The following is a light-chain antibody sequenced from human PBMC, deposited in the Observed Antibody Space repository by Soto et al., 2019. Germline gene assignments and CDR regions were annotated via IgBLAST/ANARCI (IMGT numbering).Light chain of an antibody. CDR1: SSDVGSYNL. V-gene: IGLV2-23*01. CDR2: EGS. J-gene: IGLJ3*02. CDR3: CSYAGSSTLPV. Sequence: QSVLTQPASVSGSPGQSITISCTGTSSDVGSYNLVSWYQQHPGKAPKLMIYEGSKRPSGVSNRFSGSKSGNTASLTISGLQAEDEADYYCCSYAGSSTLPVFGGGTKLTVL.